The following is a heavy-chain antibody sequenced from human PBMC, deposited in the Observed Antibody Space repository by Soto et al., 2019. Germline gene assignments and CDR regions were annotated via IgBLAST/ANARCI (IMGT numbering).Heavy chain of an antibody. V-gene: IGHV3-7*04. D-gene: IGHD6-19*01. Sequence: PGGSLRLSCAASGFTFRSYWMSWVRQAPGKGLEWVANIKQDGSEKYYVDSVKGRFTISRDNAKNPLYVQMNSLRAEDTAVYYCARETAVAQDYWGQGTLVTVSS. CDR1: GFTFRSYW. CDR2: IKQDGSEK. J-gene: IGHJ4*02. CDR3: ARETAVAQDY.